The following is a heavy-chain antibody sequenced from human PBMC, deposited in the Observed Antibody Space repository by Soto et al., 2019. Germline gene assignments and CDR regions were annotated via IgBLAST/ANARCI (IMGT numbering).Heavy chain of an antibody. CDR2: ISSSSYI. CDR3: ARDERGYSYGSFDY. Sequence: PGGSLRLSCAASGFTFSSYSMNWVRQAPGKGLEWVSSISSSSYIYYADSVKGRFTISRDNAKNSLYLQVNSLRAEGTAVYYCARDERGYSYGSFDYWGQGTLVTVSS. CDR1: GFTFSSYS. V-gene: IGHV3-21*01. J-gene: IGHJ4*02. D-gene: IGHD5-18*01.